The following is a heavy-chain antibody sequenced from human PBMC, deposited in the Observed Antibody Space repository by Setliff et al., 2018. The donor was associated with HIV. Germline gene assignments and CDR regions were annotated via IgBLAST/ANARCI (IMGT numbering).Heavy chain of an antibody. J-gene: IGHJ4*01. V-gene: IGHV4-34*01. D-gene: IGHD3-3*01. CDR2: TNHSGST. CDR1: GGSFSAYH. CDR3: ARGRDYTGSWFRPFYLDF. Sequence: PSETLSLTCAVCGGSFSAYHWSWIRQTPGEGLEWLGETNHSGSTAYNLALESRVSMSIDTSKNQFSLKLTSVTAADTAIYYCARGRDYTGSWFRPFYLDFWGHGNLVTV.